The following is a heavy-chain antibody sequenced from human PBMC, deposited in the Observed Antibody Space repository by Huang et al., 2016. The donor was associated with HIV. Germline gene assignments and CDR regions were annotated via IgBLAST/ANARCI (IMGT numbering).Heavy chain of an antibody. J-gene: IGHJ4*02. CDR3: STVGGGIDYIGYTSAYYATGGY. V-gene: IGHV3-49*03. D-gene: IGHD6-19*01. CDR1: GFTFGAYG. Sequence: EVQLVESGGTLIQQGRSLRLSCTASGFTFGAYGMSWFRQAPGKVLEWLCVISSNATGGTTEYAASVKGRFIVSRADSKNIAYLRMSSLKTEDTAVYYRSTVGGGIDYIGYTSAYYATGGYWGQGTLVTVSS. CDR2: ISSNATGGTT.